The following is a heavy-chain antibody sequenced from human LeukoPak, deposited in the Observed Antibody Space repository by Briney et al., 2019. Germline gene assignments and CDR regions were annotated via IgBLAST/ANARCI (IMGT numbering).Heavy chain of an antibody. CDR1: GFTVSTKY. V-gene: IGHV3-53*01. CDR3: ARGLYTTRHLNHFAY. D-gene: IGHD2-2*02. CDR2: IYTSGDT. Sequence: GGSLRLSCAPSGFTVSTKYMSWVRQAPGEGLEWVSTIYTSGDTYYAASVKGRFTISRDDSKNTLYLQVNSLRAEDTAVYYCARGLYTTRHLNHFAYCGQGTLVTVSS. J-gene: IGHJ4*02.